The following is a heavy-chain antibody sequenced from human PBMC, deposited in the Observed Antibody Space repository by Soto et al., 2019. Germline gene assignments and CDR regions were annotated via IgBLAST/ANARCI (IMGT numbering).Heavy chain of an antibody. CDR2: ISSNGGST. CDR3: VKGVVAATRFLAY. CDR1: GFIFGAHA. Sequence: GGSLRLSCAASGFIFGAHAMHWVRQAPGKGLEYVSAISSNGGSTYYADSVKGRFTISRDNSKNTLYLQMSSLRAEDTAVYYCVKGVVAATRFLAYWGQGTLVTVS. D-gene: IGHD2-15*01. J-gene: IGHJ4*02. V-gene: IGHV3-64D*06.